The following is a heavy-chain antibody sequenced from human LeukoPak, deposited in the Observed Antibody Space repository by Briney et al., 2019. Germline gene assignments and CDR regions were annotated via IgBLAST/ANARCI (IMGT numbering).Heavy chain of an antibody. CDR2: INQGGSEN. V-gene: IGHV3-7*01. D-gene: IGHD3-3*01. J-gene: IGHJ4*02. Sequence: GGSLSLSCAACGFTFSNSWLSWVGQAPGKGLEWVANINQGGSENYYVDSARGRFTISRDNAKNFLYLQMNSLRAEDTAVYYCARYGWGGYFDYWGQGTLVTVSS. CDR3: ARYGWGGYFDY. CDR1: GFTFSNSW.